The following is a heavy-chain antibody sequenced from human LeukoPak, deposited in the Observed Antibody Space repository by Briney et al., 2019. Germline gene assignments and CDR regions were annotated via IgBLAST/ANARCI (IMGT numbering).Heavy chain of an antibody. D-gene: IGHD6-19*01. CDR3: TRAGCSSDDCTFGFGP. CDR1: GDSISTTNYY. J-gene: IGHJ5*02. CDR2: IYYSGIT. Sequence: PSETLSLTCAVSGDSISTTNYYWGWIRQPPGKGLEWIGIIYYSGITHYNPPLKSRVTILVDTSKNQFSLHLNSVTPDDTAVYYCTRAGCSSDDCTFGFGPWGQGTPVTVSS. V-gene: IGHV4-39*07.